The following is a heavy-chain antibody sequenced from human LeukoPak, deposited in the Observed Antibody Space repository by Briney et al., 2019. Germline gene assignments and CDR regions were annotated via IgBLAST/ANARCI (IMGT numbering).Heavy chain of an antibody. V-gene: IGHV4-34*01. Sequence: SETLSLTCAVYGGSFSGYYWSWIRQPPGKGLEWIGEINHSGSTNYNPSLKSRVTISVDTSKNQFSLKLSSVTAADTAVYYCARTGSGSYYWGYYYMDVWGKGTTVTISS. J-gene: IGHJ6*03. CDR1: GGSFSGYY. CDR2: INHSGST. D-gene: IGHD1-26*01. CDR3: ARTGSGSYYWGYYYMDV.